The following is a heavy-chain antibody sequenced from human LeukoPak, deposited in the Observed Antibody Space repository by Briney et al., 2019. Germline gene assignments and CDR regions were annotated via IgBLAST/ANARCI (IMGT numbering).Heavy chain of an antibody. J-gene: IGHJ3*02. CDR1: GFTVSSNY. V-gene: IGHV3-23*01. CDR2: ISGSGGST. Sequence: QPGGSLRLSCAASGFTVSSNYMSWVRQAPGKGLEWVSAISGSGGSTYYADSVKGRFTISRDNSKNTLYLQMNSLRAEDTAVYYCARDQYDAFDIWGQGTMVTVSS. CDR3: ARDQYDAFDI. D-gene: IGHD4-11*01.